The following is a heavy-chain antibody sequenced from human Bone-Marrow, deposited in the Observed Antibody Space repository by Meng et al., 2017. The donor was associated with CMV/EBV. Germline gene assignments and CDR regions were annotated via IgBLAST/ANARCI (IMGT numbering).Heavy chain of an antibody. V-gene: IGHV1-18*01. Sequence: ASVKVSCKASGYSFINNGISWVRQAPGQGLEWMGWISVYHNKANYAQEFQGRVILTTDTSTSTAYMELRSLTSDDTAVYYCARRGYCSSSSWYEGVDYWGQGTLVTVSS. CDR2: ISVYHNKA. CDR3: ARRGYCSSSSWYEGVDY. J-gene: IGHJ4*02. D-gene: IGHD2-2*01. CDR1: GYSFINNG.